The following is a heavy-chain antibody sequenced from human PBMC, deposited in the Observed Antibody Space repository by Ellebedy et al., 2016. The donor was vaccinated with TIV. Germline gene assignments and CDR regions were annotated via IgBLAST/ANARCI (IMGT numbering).Heavy chain of an antibody. D-gene: IGHD5-24*01. V-gene: IGHV3-30*18. CDR1: GFTFSSYA. CDR3: AKDDGY. CDR2: ISYDGSNK. J-gene: IGHJ4*02. Sequence: GGSLRLSXAASGFTFSSYAMSWVRQAPGKGLEWVAVISYDGSNKYYADSVKGRFTISRDNSKNTLYLQMNSLRAEDTAVYYCAKDDGYWGQGTLVTVSS.